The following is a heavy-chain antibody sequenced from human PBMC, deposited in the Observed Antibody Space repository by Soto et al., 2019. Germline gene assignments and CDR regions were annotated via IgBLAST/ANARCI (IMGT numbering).Heavy chain of an antibody. J-gene: IGHJ6*02. V-gene: IGHV1-18*01. CDR1: GYTFTSYG. Sequence: ASVKVSCKASGYTFTSYGISWVRQAPGQGLEWMGWISAYNGNTNYAQKLQGRVTMTTDTSTSTAYMELSSLRSEDTAVYYCARDFYDSSGYYYQLRYYYYYYGMDVWGQGTTVTVSS. D-gene: IGHD3-22*01. CDR3: ARDFYDSSGYYYQLRYYYYYYGMDV. CDR2: ISAYNGNT.